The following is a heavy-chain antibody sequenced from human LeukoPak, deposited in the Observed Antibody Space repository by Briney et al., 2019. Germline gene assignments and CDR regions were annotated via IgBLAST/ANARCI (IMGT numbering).Heavy chain of an antibody. V-gene: IGHV3-33*06. CDR3: AKAQDWGSASYFDY. Sequence: PGGSLRLSCAASGFSFSNYDMHWVRQAPGKGLEWVAVIWYDGNTKYYADSVKGRFIISRDNSKNMLYLQMNSLRGEDTAVYYCAKAQDWGSASYFDYWGQGTLVTVSS. J-gene: IGHJ4*02. D-gene: IGHD7-27*01. CDR2: IWYDGNTK. CDR1: GFSFSNYD.